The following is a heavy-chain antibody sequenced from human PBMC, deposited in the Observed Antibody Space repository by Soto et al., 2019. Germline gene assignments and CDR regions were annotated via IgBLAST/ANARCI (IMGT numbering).Heavy chain of an antibody. CDR2: ISAYNGNT. J-gene: IGHJ6*02. V-gene: IGHV1-18*01. CDR3: ARGPAAAPRDYGMDV. D-gene: IGHD6-13*01. Sequence: GASVKVSCKASGYTFTSYGISWVRQAPGQGLEWMGWISAYNGNTNYAQKLQGRVTMTTDTSTSTAYMELRSLRSDDTAVYYCARGPAAAPRDYGMDVWGQGTTVTVSS. CDR1: GYTFTSYG.